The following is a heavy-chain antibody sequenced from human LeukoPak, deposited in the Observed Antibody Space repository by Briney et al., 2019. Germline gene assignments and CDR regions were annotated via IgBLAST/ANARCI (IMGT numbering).Heavy chain of an antibody. D-gene: IGHD4-17*01. CDR3: ARDRPTVTTWGINWFDP. J-gene: IGHJ5*02. CDR1: GYTFTSYG. V-gene: IGHV1-18*04. CDR2: ISAYNGNT. Sequence: GASVKVSCKASGYTFTSYGISWVRQAPGQGLEWLGWISAYNGNTNYAQKLQGRVTMTTDTSTSTAYMELRSLRSDDTAVYYCARDRPTVTTWGINWFDPWGQGTLVTVSS.